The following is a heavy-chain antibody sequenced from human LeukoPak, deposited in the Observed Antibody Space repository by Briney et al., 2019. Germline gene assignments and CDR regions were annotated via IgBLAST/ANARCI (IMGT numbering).Heavy chain of an antibody. J-gene: IGHJ3*02. V-gene: IGHV4-4*07. CDR2: IYASGST. Sequence: SETLSLTCTVSGGSISSYYWSWIRQPAGKGLEWIGRIYASGSTNYNPSLKSRVTMSVDTSKNQFSLKLSSATAADTAVYYCARVPHYYGSGSYSYQDAFDIWGQGAMVTVSS. CDR3: ARVPHYYGSGSYSYQDAFDI. CDR1: GGSISSYY. D-gene: IGHD3-10*01.